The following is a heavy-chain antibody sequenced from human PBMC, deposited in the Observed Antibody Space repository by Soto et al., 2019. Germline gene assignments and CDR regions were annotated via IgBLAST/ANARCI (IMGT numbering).Heavy chain of an antibody. J-gene: IGHJ4*02. CDR3: ARVWNDGRFDY. D-gene: IGHD1-1*01. V-gene: IGHV3-7*01. CDR2: INQNGGAM. Sequence: EVQLVESGGGLVQPGGSLRLSCAASGFTFSNYWMTWVRQAPVKGLEWVASINQNGGAMHYVDSVKGRFTVSRDNAKNSLYLQVNSLRAEDTAVFYCARVWNDGRFDYWGQGTLVTVSS. CDR1: GFTFSNYW.